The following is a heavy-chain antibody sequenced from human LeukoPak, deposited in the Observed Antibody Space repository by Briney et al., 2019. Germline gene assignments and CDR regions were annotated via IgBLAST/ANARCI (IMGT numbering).Heavy chain of an antibody. Sequence: GGSLGLSCSASGFTFSSYATTWVRQAPGKGLEWVSTISGRGDLEFYTESVKGRFTISRDHSKNTVHLQMDSLRAEDTAIYYCAREGDFWSGYPIDHYYYMDVWGKGTTVTVTS. V-gene: IGHV3-23*01. D-gene: IGHD3-3*01. J-gene: IGHJ6*03. CDR2: ISGRGDLE. CDR3: AREGDFWSGYPIDHYYYMDV. CDR1: GFTFSSYA.